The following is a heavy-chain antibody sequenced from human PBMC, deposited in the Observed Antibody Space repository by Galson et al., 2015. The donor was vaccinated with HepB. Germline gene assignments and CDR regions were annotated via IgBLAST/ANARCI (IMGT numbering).Heavy chain of an antibody. CDR2: IYYSGSI. D-gene: IGHD2-2*01. Sequence: TLSLTCTVSGASVTSTGNFWGWIRQPPGKGLEWIGSIYYSGSIYYNPSLKSRVTISVDTSKNQFSLKLSSVTAADTAVYYCARRSTSDYYAFYFDYWGQGALVTVSS. CDR1: GASVTSTGNF. V-gene: IGHV4-39*01. CDR3: ARRSTSDYYAFYFDY. J-gene: IGHJ4*02.